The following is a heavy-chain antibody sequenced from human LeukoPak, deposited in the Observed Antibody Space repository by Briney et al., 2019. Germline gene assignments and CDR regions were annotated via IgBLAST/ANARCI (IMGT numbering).Heavy chain of an antibody. D-gene: IGHD1-26*01. CDR2: IYYSGSS. V-gene: IGHV4-59*08. J-gene: IGHJ4*02. CDR1: GASLSRYY. Sequence: SETVSLTCTVSGASLSRYYWSWIRQPPGKGLEWIGYIYYSGSSTYSPSLQSRVTISVDTSKNQFSLRLSSVTAADTAVYYCASGGGWELPYNFDYWGQGTLVTVSS. CDR3: ASGGGWELPYNFDY.